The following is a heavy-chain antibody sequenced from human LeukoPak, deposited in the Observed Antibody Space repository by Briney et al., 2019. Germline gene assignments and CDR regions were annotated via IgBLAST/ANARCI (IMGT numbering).Heavy chain of an antibody. Sequence: GGSLRLACAASGFTFSNYEMNWVRQAPGKGLEWVSYISSSGSTLYYADPVKGRFTISRDNAKNSLYLQMNSLRAEDTAVYYCARKRGGRPVDYWGQGTLVTVSS. J-gene: IGHJ4*02. CDR3: ARKRGGRPVDY. D-gene: IGHD3-10*01. CDR2: ISSSGSTL. V-gene: IGHV3-48*03. CDR1: GFTFSNYE.